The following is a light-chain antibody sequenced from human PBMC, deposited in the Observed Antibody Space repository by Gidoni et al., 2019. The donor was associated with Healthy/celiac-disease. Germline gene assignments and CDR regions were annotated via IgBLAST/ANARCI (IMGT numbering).Light chain of an antibody. CDR3: QQYNSYPGPWT. Sequence: DIQMTQSPSTLSASVGDRVTITCRASQSISSWLAWYQQKPGKAPKLLIYKASSLESGVPSRFSGSGSGTEFTLTISSLQPDDFAIYYCQQYNSYPGPWTFGQXTKVEIK. CDR1: QSISSW. CDR2: KAS. V-gene: IGKV1-5*03. J-gene: IGKJ1*01.